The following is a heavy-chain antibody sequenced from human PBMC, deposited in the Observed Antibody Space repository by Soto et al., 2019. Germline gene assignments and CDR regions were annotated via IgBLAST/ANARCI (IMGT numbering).Heavy chain of an antibody. V-gene: IGHV4-39*01. CDR3: ASATRSYDFWSGYYLNGMDV. CDR1: GGSISRSSYY. CDR2: IYYSGST. D-gene: IGHD3-3*01. Sequence: SETLSLTCTVSGGSISRSSYYWGWIRQPPGKGLEWIGSIYYSGSTYYNPSLKSRVTISVDTSKNQFSLKLSSVTAADTAVYYCASATRSYDFWSGYYLNGMDVWGQGTTVTVSS. J-gene: IGHJ6*02.